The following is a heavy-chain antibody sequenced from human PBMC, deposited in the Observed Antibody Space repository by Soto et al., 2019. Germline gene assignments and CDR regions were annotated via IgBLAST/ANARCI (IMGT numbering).Heavy chain of an antibody. D-gene: IGHD1-26*01. J-gene: IGHJ4*02. V-gene: IGHV4-30-4*01. Sequence: QVQLPESRPGLVKASQTLSLTCTVSGASISGSDHYWSLIRQPLGKGLEWIGHLSYTGNSYNPYYHPSLQSRPTMSRDTSKNQFSLNMTSVTAADTAVYFCARSGISLLDYWGQGALVSVAS. CDR2: LSYTGNSYNP. CDR3: ARSGISLLDY. CDR1: GASISGSDHY.